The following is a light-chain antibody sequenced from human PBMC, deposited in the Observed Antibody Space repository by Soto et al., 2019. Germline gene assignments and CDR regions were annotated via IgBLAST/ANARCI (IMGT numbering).Light chain of an antibody. CDR3: QQYSSYSVWT. CDR1: QSISSW. V-gene: IGKV1-5*01. J-gene: IGKJ1*01. Sequence: DIQMTQSPSTLSASVGDRVTITCRASQSISSWLAWYQQKPGKAPKLLIYDASSLESGVPSRFSGSGSGTDFTLTISSLQPDDFASYYCQQYSSYSVWTFGQGTKVDIK. CDR2: DAS.